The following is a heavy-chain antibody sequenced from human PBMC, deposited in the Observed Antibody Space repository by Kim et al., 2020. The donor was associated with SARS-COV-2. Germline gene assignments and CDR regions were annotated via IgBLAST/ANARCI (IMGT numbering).Heavy chain of an antibody. CDR2: T. J-gene: IGHJ4*02. Sequence: TYYADSVKGRFTVSRDDSKNTLYLQMHSLRAEDTAKYFCAKLNWNDPINYWGQGTQVTVSS. CDR3: AKLNWNDPINY. D-gene: IGHD1-20*01. V-gene: IGHV3-23*01.